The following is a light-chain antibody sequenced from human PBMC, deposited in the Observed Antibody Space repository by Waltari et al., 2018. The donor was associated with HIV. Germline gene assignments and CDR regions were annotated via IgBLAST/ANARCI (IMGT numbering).Light chain of an antibody. J-gene: IGLJ1*01. Sequence: QSALTQPASVSGSPGQSITISCTGTSSDVGGYKYVYWYQQYPGKAPKLIIYDVTNRPSVVSRCCAGAKSGNTASLTISGLQAEDDADYYCCSYTSSITGGVFGTGTKVTVL. V-gene: IGLV2-14*03. CDR3: CSYTSSITGGV. CDR1: SSDVGGYKY. CDR2: DVT.